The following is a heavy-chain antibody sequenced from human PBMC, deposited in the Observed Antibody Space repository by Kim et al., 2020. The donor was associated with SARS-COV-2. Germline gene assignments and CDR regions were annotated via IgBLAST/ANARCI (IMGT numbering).Heavy chain of an antibody. J-gene: IGHJ4*02. D-gene: IGHD6-13*01. CDR2: IDPRNSWT. CDR3: ARDYITAAGKEDFDY. V-gene: IGHV1-46*01. CDR1: GYTFTDFY. Sequence: ASVKVSCKASGYTFTDFYIHWVRQAPGQGLEWMGIIDPRNSWTQYAQRLQGRLTVTRDTSTSTVYMELSSLRSDDTAVYYCARDYITAAGKEDFDYWGQGPLVPFSS.